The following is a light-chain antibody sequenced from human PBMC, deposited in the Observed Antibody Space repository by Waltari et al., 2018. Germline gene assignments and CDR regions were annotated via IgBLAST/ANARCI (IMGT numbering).Light chain of an antibody. CDR2: WAS. CDR3: QQYYSTPLT. Sequence: DIVMTQSPDSLAVSLGERATINCKSSQSVLYSSNNKNYLAWYQQESGQPPKLLIYWASTRESGVPDRFSGSGSGTDFTLTISSLQAEDGAVYYCQQYYSTPLTFGGGTKVEIK. CDR1: QSVLYSSNNKNY. V-gene: IGKV4-1*01. J-gene: IGKJ4*01.